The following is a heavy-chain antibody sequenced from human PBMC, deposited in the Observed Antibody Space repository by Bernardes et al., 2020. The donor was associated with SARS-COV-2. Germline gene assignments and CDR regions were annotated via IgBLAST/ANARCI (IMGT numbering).Heavy chain of an antibody. D-gene: IGHD3-3*01. CDR1: GLTLGSYS. V-gene: IGHV3-21*01. CDR3: ARDSQVLRFLEWVGYYYGLDV. Sequence: GGSLRLSRATSGLTLGSYSLNWVRQASGQGLEWVSPLSSSRSYIYYADSVKGRFTISRDNAKNSLYLQMNSLRDEDTAVYYCARDSQVLRFLEWVGYYYGLDVWGQATTTTDSS. J-gene: IGHJ6*02. CDR2: LSSSRSYI.